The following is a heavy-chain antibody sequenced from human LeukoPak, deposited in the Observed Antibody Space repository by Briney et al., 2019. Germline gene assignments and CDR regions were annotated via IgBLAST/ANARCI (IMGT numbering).Heavy chain of an antibody. Sequence: SETLSLTCTVRGGSISSDYWSWIRQPPGKGLEWIGYIYYSGSTNYNPPPKRRVTISVDTSMSPFFLRLSSVTAADTDVYYCARLDGGNGPNAFDIWGQGTVVAVSS. CDR3: ARLDGGNGPNAFDI. D-gene: IGHD4-23*01. J-gene: IGHJ3*02. CDR2: IYYSGST. CDR1: GGSISSDY. V-gene: IGHV4-59*08.